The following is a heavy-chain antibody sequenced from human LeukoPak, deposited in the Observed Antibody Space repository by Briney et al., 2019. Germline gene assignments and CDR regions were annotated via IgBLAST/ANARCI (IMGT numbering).Heavy chain of an antibody. CDR1: GGSISNYY. V-gene: IGHV4-4*07. CDR3: ARDLRYFDWTSEYNWFDP. CDR2: IYTSGST. D-gene: IGHD3-9*01. Sequence: SETLSLTCSVSGGSISNYYGSWIRQPAGKGLEWIGRIYTSGSTNYNPSLKSRVTMSVDTSKNQFSLKLSSVTAADTAVYYCARDLRYFDWTSEYNWFDPWGQGTMVTVSS. J-gene: IGHJ5*02.